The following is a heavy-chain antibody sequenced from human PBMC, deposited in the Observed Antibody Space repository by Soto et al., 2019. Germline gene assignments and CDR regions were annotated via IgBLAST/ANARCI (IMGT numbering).Heavy chain of an antibody. J-gene: IGHJ5*02. D-gene: IGHD5-12*01. Sequence: ASVKVSCKVSGYTLTELSMHWVRQAPGKGLEWMGGFDPEDGETIYAQKFQGRVTMTEDTSTDTAYMELSSLRSEDTAVYYCATTKEYSGYVSGWFDPWGQGTLVTVSS. CDR1: GYTLTELS. V-gene: IGHV1-24*01. CDR2: FDPEDGET. CDR3: ATTKEYSGYVSGWFDP.